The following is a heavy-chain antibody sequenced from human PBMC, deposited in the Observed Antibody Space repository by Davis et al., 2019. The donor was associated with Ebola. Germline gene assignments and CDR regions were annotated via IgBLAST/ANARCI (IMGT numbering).Heavy chain of an antibody. CDR2: IKQDGSEK. CDR3: ARDLFFL. V-gene: IGHV3-7*01. D-gene: IGHD2/OR15-2a*01. CDR1: GFTFSSYA. Sequence: GESLKISCAASGFTFSSYAMHWVRQAPGKGLEWVANIKQDGSEKYYVDSVKGRFTISRDNAKNSLYLQMNSLRAEDTAVYYCARDLFFLWGQGTLVTVSS. J-gene: IGHJ4*02.